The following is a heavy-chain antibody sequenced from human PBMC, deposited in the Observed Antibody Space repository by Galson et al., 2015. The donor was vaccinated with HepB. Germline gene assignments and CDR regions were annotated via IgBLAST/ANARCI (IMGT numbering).Heavy chain of an antibody. J-gene: IGHJ4*02. Sequence: SVKVSCKASGGTFSSYAISWVRQAPGQGLEWMGRIIPILGIANYAQKFQGRVTITADKSTSTAYMELSSLRSEDTAVYYCAKGDYDILTGQWGIDYWGQGTLVTVSS. CDR1: GGTFSSYA. CDR3: AKGDYDILTGQWGIDY. V-gene: IGHV1-69*04. CDR2: IIPILGIA. D-gene: IGHD3-9*01.